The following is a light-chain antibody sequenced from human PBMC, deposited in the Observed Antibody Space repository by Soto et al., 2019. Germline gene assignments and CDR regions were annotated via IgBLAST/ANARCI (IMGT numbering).Light chain of an antibody. CDR2: DVS. J-gene: IGLJ1*01. CDR3: SSYTSSSALGV. Sequence: QSALTQPASVSGSPGQSITISCTGTSSDVGGYNYVSWYQHHPGKAPKLMIYDVSNRPSGVSNRFSGSKSGNTASLTIYGLQAEDEADYYCSSYTSSSALGVFGTGTKLTVL. V-gene: IGLV2-14*03. CDR1: SSDVGGYNY.